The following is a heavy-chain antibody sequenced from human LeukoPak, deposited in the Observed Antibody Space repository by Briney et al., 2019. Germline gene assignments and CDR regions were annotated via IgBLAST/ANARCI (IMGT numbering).Heavy chain of an antibody. V-gene: IGHV4-34*01. J-gene: IGHJ3*02. D-gene: IGHD3-3*01. Sequence: SETLSLTCAVYGGSFSGYYWSWIRQPPGKGLEWIGEINHSGSTNYNPSLKSRVTISVDTSKNQFSLKLSSVTAADTAVYYCASLRFLDAYGAFDIWGQGTMVTVSS. CDR1: GGSFSGYY. CDR2: INHSGST. CDR3: ASLRFLDAYGAFDI.